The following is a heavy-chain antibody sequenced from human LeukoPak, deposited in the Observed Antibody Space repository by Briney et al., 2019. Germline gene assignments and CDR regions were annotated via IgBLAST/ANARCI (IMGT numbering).Heavy chain of an antibody. J-gene: IGHJ4*02. CDR1: GFTFSGYW. CDR3: VRALASPDDY. V-gene: IGHV3-74*01. Sequence: PGGSLRLSCTGSGFTFSGYWMHWVRQAPGKGLVWVSRSNNDGSTTNYADSVKGRFTISRDNAKNTLYLQMNSLRGEDTAVYYCVRALASPDDYWGQGTLVTVSS. CDR2: SNNDGSTT.